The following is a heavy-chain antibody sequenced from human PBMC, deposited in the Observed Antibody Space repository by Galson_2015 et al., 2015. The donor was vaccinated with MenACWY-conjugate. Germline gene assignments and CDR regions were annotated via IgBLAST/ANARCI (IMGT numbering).Heavy chain of an antibody. CDR3: AWGRIPTLNSMYHDY. CDR1: GLKFSHCG. D-gene: IGHD2-2*01. V-gene: IGHV3-48*02. J-gene: IGHJ4*02. Sequence: SLRLSCAASGLKFSHCGVNWVRQAPGKGLEWILYIGPGGGVIQYADSAQARFTISRDNARNSVFLQISSLRDGDSAVYYCAWGRIPTLNSMYHDYWVQRSLVPDSS. CDR2: IGPGGGVI.